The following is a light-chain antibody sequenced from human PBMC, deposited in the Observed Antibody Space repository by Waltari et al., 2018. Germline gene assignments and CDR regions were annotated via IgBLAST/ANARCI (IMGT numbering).Light chain of an antibody. Sequence: QSVPTQPPSVSGVPGQRVPISCTGRISTIGAGSDLNWHQQHPGTAPKLPLFLKSKRHSGVPDRFSGAKSGTSASLAITGLQAEDEADYYCQSYDSSLGGYVIFGGGTKLTVL. J-gene: IGLJ2*01. CDR2: LKS. V-gene: IGLV1-40*01. CDR1: ISTIGAGSD. CDR3: QSYDSSLGGYVI.